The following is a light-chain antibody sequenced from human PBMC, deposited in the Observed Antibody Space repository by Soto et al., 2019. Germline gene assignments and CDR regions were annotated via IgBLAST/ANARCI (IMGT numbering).Light chain of an antibody. CDR3: VAWDDRLSGLV. Sequence: QSVLTQPPSASGTPGQRVIISCSGTSANIGNNFVCWYQHLPGMAPKLLIYSTDQRPSGVPDRFSGSKSGTSASLAISGLRSEDEADYYCVAWDDRLSGLVFGTGTKVTVL. CDR2: STD. V-gene: IGLV1-47*02. CDR1: SANIGNNF. J-gene: IGLJ1*01.